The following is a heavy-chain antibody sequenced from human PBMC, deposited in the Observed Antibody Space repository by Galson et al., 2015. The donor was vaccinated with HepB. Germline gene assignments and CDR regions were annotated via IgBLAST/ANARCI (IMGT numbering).Heavy chain of an antibody. D-gene: IGHD3-10*01. CDR2: ISYDGSNK. J-gene: IGHJ4*02. V-gene: IGHV3-30-3*01. Sequence: SLRLSCAASGFTFSLFAIHWVRQAPGKGLEWVAMISYDGSNKYYADSVKGRSTISRDNPKNTLYLQMDSLRIEDTAIYSCARARDRYGSGGPLDYWGQGNLVTVSS. CDR1: GFTFSLFA. CDR3: ARARDRYGSGGPLDY.